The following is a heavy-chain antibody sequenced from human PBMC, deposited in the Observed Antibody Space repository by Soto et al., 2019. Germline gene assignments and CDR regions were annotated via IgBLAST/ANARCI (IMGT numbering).Heavy chain of an antibody. Sequence: QGRLVESGGGVVQPGGSLRLSCTASGFSFSSYAMYWFRQPPGKGLECVAVISHDGINKHYADSVKGRVTVSRHNSNHSLDLQLNSLRGEDTAMYYCARDMYSSDYFVKWFEPWGQGTLVTVSS. J-gene: IGHJ5*02. V-gene: IGHV3-30-3*01. CDR3: ARDMYSSDYFVKWFEP. CDR1: GFSFSSYA. D-gene: IGHD6-19*01. CDR2: ISHDGINK.